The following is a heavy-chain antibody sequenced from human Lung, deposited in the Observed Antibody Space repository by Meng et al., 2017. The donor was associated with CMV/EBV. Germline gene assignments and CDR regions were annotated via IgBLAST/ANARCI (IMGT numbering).Heavy chain of an antibody. CDR3: ARDADSSSFSPESARGYYYFGMDV. V-gene: IGHV3-30*19. Sequence: GGSLRLXCAASGFSFSNYGMHWVRQAPGKGLEWVAFISYDGSNKYYADSVKGRFTISRDNSKNTLYLQMNSLRAEDTAVYYCARDADSSSFSPESARGYYYFGMDVWXEGTXVTVSS. J-gene: IGHJ6*04. CDR1: GFSFSNYG. D-gene: IGHD6-13*01. CDR2: ISYDGSNK.